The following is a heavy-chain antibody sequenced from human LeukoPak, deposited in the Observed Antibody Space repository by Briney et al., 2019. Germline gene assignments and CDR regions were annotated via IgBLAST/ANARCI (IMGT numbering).Heavy chain of an antibody. CDR3: ASGSLGTVAGTGYYYYGMDV. J-gene: IGHJ6*02. D-gene: IGHD6-19*01. V-gene: IGHV1-46*01. CDR2: INPSGGST. CDR1: GYTFTSYY. Sequence: ASVKVSCKASGYTFTSYYMHWVRQAPGQGLEWMGIINPSGGSTSYAQKFQGRVTMTRDTSTSTVYMELSSLRSEDTAVYYCASGSLGTVAGTGYYYYGMDVWGQGTTVTVSS.